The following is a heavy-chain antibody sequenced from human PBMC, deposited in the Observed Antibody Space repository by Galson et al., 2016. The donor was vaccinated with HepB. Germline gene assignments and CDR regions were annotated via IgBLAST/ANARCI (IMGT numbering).Heavy chain of an antibody. CDR2: TNEYGSIT. CDR3: ARDVGGGGGY. D-gene: IGHD2-15*01. J-gene: IGHJ4*02. V-gene: IGHV3-74*01. Sequence: SLRLSCAASGFSFSSFWMPWVRQVPGKGLVWVARTNEYGSITDYAASVQGRFTTARDNSTNTLYLQMGRLRAEDTAVYFCARDVGGGGGYWGQGALVTVSS. CDR1: GFSFSSFW.